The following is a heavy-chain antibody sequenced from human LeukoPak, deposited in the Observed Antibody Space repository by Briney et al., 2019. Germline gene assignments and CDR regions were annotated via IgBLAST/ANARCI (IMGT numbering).Heavy chain of an antibody. Sequence: PSGTLSLTCAVSGGSISSSNWWSWVRQPPGKGLEWIGEIYHSGSTNYNPSLKSRVTISVDKSKNQFSLKLSSVTAADTAVYYCARGPRYSKTCWFDPWGQGTLVTVSS. CDR1: GGSISSSNW. CDR3: ARGPRYSKTCWFDP. D-gene: IGHD2-15*01. V-gene: IGHV4-4*02. J-gene: IGHJ5*02. CDR2: IYHSGST.